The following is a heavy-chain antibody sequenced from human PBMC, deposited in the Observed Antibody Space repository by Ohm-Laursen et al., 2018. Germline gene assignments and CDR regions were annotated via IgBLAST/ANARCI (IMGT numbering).Heavy chain of an antibody. CDR1: GFTFSSYA. V-gene: IGHV3-23*01. J-gene: IGHJ4*02. D-gene: IGHD5-24*01. Sequence: SLRLSCAASGFTFSSYAMSWVRQAPGKGLEWVSAISGSGGSTYYADSVKGRFIISRDNSKNTLYLQMNSLRAEDTAVYYCAKDLGDGYNWGFDYWGQGTLVTVSS. CDR3: AKDLGDGYNWGFDY. CDR2: ISGSGGST.